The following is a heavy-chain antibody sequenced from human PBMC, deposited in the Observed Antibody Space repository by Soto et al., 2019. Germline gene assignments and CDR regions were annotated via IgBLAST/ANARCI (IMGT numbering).Heavy chain of an antibody. CDR1: GGTFYTYA. CDR3: ASDVSVMTSVFGF. J-gene: IGHJ4*02. V-gene: IGHV1-69*01. Sequence: QVHLVQSGAEVKRPGSSVRVSCRASGGTFYTYAFTWVRQAPVQGLEWMGGITPMIGTTKYAQKFHGRVTFSADESASTAYMELSNLRSDDTAVYYLASDVSVMTSVFGFWGQGTLITVSS. CDR2: ITPMIGTT. D-gene: IGHD3-10*01.